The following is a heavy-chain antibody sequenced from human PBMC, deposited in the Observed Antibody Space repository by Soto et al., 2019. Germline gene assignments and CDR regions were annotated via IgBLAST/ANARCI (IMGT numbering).Heavy chain of an antibody. Sequence: GGSLRLSCAASGFIFNNYAMHWVRQAPGKGLEWVGVISYDGNYIYYADSVKGRFTISRDNSKNTLYVQVNSLRPEDTAVYYCAKGILSATIGPYAMDVWGQGTTVTVSS. J-gene: IGHJ6*02. CDR2: ISYDGNYI. CDR1: GFIFNNYA. V-gene: IGHV3-30*18. CDR3: AKGILSATIGPYAMDV. D-gene: IGHD3-16*01.